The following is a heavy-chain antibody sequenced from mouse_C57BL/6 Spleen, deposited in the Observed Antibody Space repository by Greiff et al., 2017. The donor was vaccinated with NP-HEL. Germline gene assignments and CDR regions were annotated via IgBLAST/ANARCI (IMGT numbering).Heavy chain of an antibody. Sequence: QVQLQQPGAELVRPGSSVKLSCKASGYTFTSYWMQWVKQRPIQGLEWIGNIDPSDSETHYNQKFKDKATLTVDKSSSTAYMQLSSLTSEDSAVYYCARKDSTGLDDWGQGTTLTVSS. CDR3: ARKDSTGLDD. V-gene: IGHV1-52*01. J-gene: IGHJ2*01. D-gene: IGHD4-1*02. CDR2: IDPSDSET. CDR1: GYTFTSYW.